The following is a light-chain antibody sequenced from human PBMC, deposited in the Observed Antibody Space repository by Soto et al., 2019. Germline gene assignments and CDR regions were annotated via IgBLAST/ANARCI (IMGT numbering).Light chain of an antibody. CDR2: DVS. CDR1: NSDVGDYNL. V-gene: IGLV2-14*01. Sequence: QSALTQPASGSGSPGQSITISCSGTNSDVGDYNLVSWCQQRPGEAPKLVIFDVSNRPSGVSDRFSGSKSGNTASLTISGLQSEDEGDYFCCSYSTATTLYVFGSGTKLTVL. CDR3: CSYSTATTLYV. J-gene: IGLJ1*01.